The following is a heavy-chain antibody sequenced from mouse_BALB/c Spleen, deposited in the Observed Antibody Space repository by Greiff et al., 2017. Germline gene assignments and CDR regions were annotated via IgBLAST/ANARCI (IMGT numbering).Heavy chain of an antibody. D-gene: IGHD1-1*01. CDR2: IDPETGGT. V-gene: IGHV1-15*01. CDR3: ARSRYYGSSYDYAMDY. CDR1: GYTFTDYE. Sequence: QVQLKESGAELVRPGASVTLSCKASGYTFTDYEMHWVKQTPVHGLEWIGAIDPETGGTAYNQKFKSKATLTVDKSSSTAYMQLSSLTSEDSAVYYCARSRYYGSSYDYAMDYWGQGTSVTVSS. J-gene: IGHJ4*01.